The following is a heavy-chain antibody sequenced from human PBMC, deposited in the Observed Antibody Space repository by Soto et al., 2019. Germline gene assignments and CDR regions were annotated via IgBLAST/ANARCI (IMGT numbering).Heavy chain of an antibody. CDR3: AREVTMVRGARVYGMDV. J-gene: IGHJ6*02. V-gene: IGHV1-2*02. CDR2: INPNSGVT. Sequence: QVQLVQSGAEVKKPGASVRVSCKASGYMFTGYYIHWVRQAPGQGLEWMGWINPNSGVTNYAQKFQGRVTMTRDMPISTAYMELSSLRSDDTAVYYCAREVTMVRGARVYGMDVWGQGTTVTVS. CDR1: GYMFTGYY. D-gene: IGHD3-10*01.